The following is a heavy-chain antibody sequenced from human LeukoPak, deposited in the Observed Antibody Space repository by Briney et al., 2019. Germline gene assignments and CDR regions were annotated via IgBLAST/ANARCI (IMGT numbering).Heavy chain of an antibody. V-gene: IGHV4-39*01. CDR1: GGSFSSNNHY. D-gene: IGHD5-24*01. CDR2: INYRGNT. CDR3: ARHGYGWLQSDY. J-gene: IGHJ4*02. Sequence: SETLSLTCTVSGGSFSSNNHYWGWIRQPPGKGLEWIVSINYRGNTQYKSSLKSRVTISLDTSKNQFSLKLTSVTAADTAVYYCARHGYGWLQSDYWGQGILVTVSS.